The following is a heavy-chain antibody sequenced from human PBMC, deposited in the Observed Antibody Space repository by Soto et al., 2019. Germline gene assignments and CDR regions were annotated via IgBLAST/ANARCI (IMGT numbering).Heavy chain of an antibody. J-gene: IGHJ4*02. CDR1: GGSISPHY. D-gene: IGHD3-16*01. CDR3: ARDRFYWGAEY. V-gene: IGHV4-59*11. CDR2: IYYSGTT. Sequence: SETLSLTCTVSGGSISPHYWSWIRQPPGKGLEWIGYIYYSGTTTYNPSLKSRVTISVDTSRTQFSLKLRSATAADTAVYYCARDRFYWGAEYWGQGTLVTVSS.